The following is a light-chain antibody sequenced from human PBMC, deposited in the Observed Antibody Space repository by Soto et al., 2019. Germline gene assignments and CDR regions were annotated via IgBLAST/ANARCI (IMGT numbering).Light chain of an antibody. CDR2: GAS. V-gene: IGKV3-15*01. Sequence: EVVMTQSPATVSVSPGEGVTLSCRASQTISNDLAWYQQKPGQAPRLLIYGASTRATGVPARFSGGGSGTDVTLTISSLQSEDFAFYYCQQNNKWPPVTFGGGTKVEIK. CDR1: QTISND. J-gene: IGKJ4*01. CDR3: QQNNKWPPVT.